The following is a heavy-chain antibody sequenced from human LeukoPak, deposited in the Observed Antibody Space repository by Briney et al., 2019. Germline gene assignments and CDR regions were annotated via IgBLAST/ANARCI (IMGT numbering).Heavy chain of an antibody. Sequence: GGSLRLSCAASGFTFSSYAMSWVRQAPGKGLEWVSSISSSSSYIYYADSVKGRFTISRDNAKNSLYLQMNSLRAEDTAVYYCARVGWELYRNYWFDPWGQGTLVTVSS. CDR2: ISSSSSYI. CDR1: GFTFSSYA. CDR3: ARVGWELYRNYWFDP. V-gene: IGHV3-21*01. D-gene: IGHD1-26*01. J-gene: IGHJ5*02.